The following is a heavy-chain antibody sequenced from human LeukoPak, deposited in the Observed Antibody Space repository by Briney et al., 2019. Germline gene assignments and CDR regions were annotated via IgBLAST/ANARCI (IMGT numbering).Heavy chain of an antibody. CDR1: GGTFSSYA. J-gene: IGHJ6*02. Sequence: PSASVKVSCKASGGTFSSYAISWVRQAPGQGLEWMGGIIPIFGTTNYAQKFQGRVTITADESTSTAYMELSSLRSEDTAVYYCARTVVYSSSSPYYYGMDVWGQGTTVTVSS. V-gene: IGHV1-69*01. D-gene: IGHD6-6*01. CDR2: IIPIFGTT. CDR3: ARTVVYSSSSPYYYGMDV.